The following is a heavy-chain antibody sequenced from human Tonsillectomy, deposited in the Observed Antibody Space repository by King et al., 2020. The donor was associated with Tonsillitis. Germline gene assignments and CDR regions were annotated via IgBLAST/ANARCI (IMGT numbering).Heavy chain of an antibody. J-gene: IGHJ4*02. V-gene: IGHV3-15*07. CDR3: TTRPWFDY. Sequence: VQLVESGGGLVKPGGSLRLSCAASGFTFTKAWMNWVRQAPGKGLEWGGRIKTKTVGGTTDYAAPVKGRFTISRDDSKNTLYLQMNSLKTEDTAVYYCTTRPWFDYWGQGTLVTVSS. CDR2: IKTKTVGGTT. CDR1: GFTFTKAW.